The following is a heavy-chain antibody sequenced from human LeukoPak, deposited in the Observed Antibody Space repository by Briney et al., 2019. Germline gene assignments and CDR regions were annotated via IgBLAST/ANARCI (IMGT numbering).Heavy chain of an antibody. CDR2: ISSGSSPI. CDR3: AREPSGVLGLDC. V-gene: IGHV3-48*01. Sequence: GGSLRLSFASGFTFSTYSMNWVRQAPGKGLEWVSYISSGSSPIYYADSLRGRFTISRDNAKNSLFLQMNSLRAEDTAVYYCAREPSGVLGLDCWGQGTLVTVSS. CDR1: GFTFSTYS. D-gene: IGHD3-10*01. J-gene: IGHJ4*02.